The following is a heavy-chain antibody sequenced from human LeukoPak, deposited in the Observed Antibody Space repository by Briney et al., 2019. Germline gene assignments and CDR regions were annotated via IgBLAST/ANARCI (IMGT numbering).Heavy chain of an antibody. CDR1: GFPFSSYW. CDR2: INSDGSST. V-gene: IGHV3-74*01. Sequence: GGALRLSFAASGFPFSSYWMDWVRPAPGKGGVWVSRINSDGSSTSYADSVKGRFTISRDNAKNTLYLQMNSLRAEDTAVYYCARVGGYYDSSGYYYNAFDIWGQGTMVTVSS. D-gene: IGHD3-22*01. CDR3: ARVGGYYDSSGYYYNAFDI. J-gene: IGHJ3*02.